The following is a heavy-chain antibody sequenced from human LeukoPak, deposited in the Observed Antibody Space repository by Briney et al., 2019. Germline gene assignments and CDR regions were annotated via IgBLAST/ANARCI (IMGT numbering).Heavy chain of an antibody. V-gene: IGHV4-30-4*01. D-gene: IGHD3-16*02. Sequence: PTQTLSLTRTVSGGSISSGDYYWSWIRQPPGKGLEWIGYIYYSGSRSTYYNLSLKSRVTISVDTSKNQLSLKLSSVTAADTAVYYCAGLSNWFDPWGQGTLVSVSS. CDR3: AGLSNWFDP. CDR2: IYYSGSRST. J-gene: IGHJ5*01. CDR1: GGSISSGDYY.